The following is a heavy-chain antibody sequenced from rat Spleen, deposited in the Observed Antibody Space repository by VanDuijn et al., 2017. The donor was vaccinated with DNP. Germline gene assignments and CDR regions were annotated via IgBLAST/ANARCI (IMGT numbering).Heavy chain of an antibody. V-gene: IGHV2-63*01. CDR1: GFSSTSYN. J-gene: IGHJ2*01. D-gene: IGHD1-10*01. Sequence: QVQLKESGPGLVQPSQTLSLTCTVSGFSSTSYNVHWVRQPPGKGLEWMGRMRYNGDTSYNSALKSRLSISRDTSKNQVFLKMNSLQTDDTGTYYCTRDPSYNKHGYFDYWGQGVMVTVSS. CDR3: TRDPSYNKHGYFDY. CDR2: MRYNGDT.